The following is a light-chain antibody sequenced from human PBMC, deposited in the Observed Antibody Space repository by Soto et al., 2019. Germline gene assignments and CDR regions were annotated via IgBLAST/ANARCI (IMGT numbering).Light chain of an antibody. CDR3: QQYNNWPPMYT. CDR2: GAS. J-gene: IGKJ2*01. V-gene: IGKV3-15*01. CDR1: QSVSSN. Sequence: EIVMTQSPATLSVSPGERATLSCRASQSVSSNFAWYQQKPGQAPRLLIYGASTRATGIPARLSGSGSGTEFTHTISSLQSEDFAVYYCQQYNNWPPMYTFGQGTKLEIK.